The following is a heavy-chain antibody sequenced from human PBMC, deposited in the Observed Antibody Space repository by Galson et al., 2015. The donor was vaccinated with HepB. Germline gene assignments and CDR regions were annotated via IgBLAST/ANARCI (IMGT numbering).Heavy chain of an antibody. CDR3: ARTSSRSFFDY. V-gene: IGHV1-46*01. CDR1: GYTFTRNY. Sequence: SVKVSCKASGYTFTRNYMHRVRQAPGQGLEWMGVINPSGGSTSYAQKFQGRVTMHRDTSTTTVYMELSSLRSEATAVYYCARTSSRSFFDYWGQGTLVTVSS. CDR2: INPSGGST. J-gene: IGHJ4*02. D-gene: IGHD3-10*01.